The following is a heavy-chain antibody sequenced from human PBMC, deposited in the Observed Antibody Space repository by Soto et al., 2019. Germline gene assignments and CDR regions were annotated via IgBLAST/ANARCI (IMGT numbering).Heavy chain of an antibody. J-gene: IGHJ4*02. CDR1: GYSFTSYW. CDR3: ARQIYDSDSGPNFQYYFDS. D-gene: IGHD3-22*01. CDR2: IDPSDSYT. V-gene: IGHV5-10-1*01. Sequence: PGESLKISCKGSGYSFTSYWISWVRQMPGKGLEWMGRIDPSDSYTYYSPSFRGHVTISAAKSITTVFLQWSSLRASDTAMYYCARQIYDSDSGPNFQYYFDSWGQGTLVTVSS.